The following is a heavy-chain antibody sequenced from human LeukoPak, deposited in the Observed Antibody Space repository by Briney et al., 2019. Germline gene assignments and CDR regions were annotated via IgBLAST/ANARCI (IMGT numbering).Heavy chain of an antibody. D-gene: IGHD6-13*01. J-gene: IGHJ5*02. CDR2: IKPNSGGT. CDR3: AREFEAAAGTVWFDP. CDR1: GYTFTGYY. Sequence: ASVKVSCKASGYTFTGYYMHWVRQAPGQGLEWMGWIKPNSGGTNYAQKFQGRVTMTRDTSITTAYMELSRLRSDDTAVYYCAREFEAAAGTVWFDPWGQGTLVTVSS. V-gene: IGHV1-2*02.